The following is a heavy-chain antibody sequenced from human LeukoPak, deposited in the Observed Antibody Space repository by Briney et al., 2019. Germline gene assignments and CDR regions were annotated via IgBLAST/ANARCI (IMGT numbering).Heavy chain of an antibody. J-gene: IGHJ4*02. Sequence: GGSLRLSCAASGFTFSSYSMNWVRQAPGKGLEWVSYISSSSTIYYADSVKGRFTISRDNAKNSLYLQMNSLRDEDTAVYCCARDSETTWIQLWLYYFDYWGQGTLVTVSS. D-gene: IGHD5-18*01. CDR3: ARDSETTWIQLWLYYFDY. CDR2: ISSSSTI. V-gene: IGHV3-48*02. CDR1: GFTFSSYS.